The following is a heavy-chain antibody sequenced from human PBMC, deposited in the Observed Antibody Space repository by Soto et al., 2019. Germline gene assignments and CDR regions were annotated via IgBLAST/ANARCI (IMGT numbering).Heavy chain of an antibody. Sequence: EVPLVESGGGLVQPGGSLRLSCVASGILVSSNYMTWVRQAPGKGLEWVSVLHSGGDTYYADSVKGRFTISRHDSTNTLILQLNSLTAEDTAVYYCARDGPYYYTSRMDVWGQGTTVTVSS. J-gene: IGHJ6*02. CDR3: ARDGPYYYTSRMDV. CDR2: LHSGGDT. D-gene: IGHD3-10*01. CDR1: GILVSSNY. V-gene: IGHV3-53*04.